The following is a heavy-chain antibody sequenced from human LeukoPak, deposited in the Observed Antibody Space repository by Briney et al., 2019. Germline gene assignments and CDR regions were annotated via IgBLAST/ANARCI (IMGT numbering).Heavy chain of an antibody. CDR3: ARDRDGGFAFDI. J-gene: IGHJ3*02. D-gene: IGHD2-15*01. V-gene: IGHV3-64*01. CDR2: IMPNGETR. Sequence: PGGSLRLSCAASGFSLSNYVMHWVRQAPGKGLEYVSAIMPNGETRGYANSMKGRFTISRDNSKNTLYLQMGSLRAEDMAIYYCARDRDGGFAFDIWGQGTLVTVSS. CDR1: GFSLSNYV.